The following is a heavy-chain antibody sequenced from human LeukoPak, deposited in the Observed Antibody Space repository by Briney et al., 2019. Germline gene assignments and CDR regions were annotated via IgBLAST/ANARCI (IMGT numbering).Heavy chain of an antibody. D-gene: IGHD4-11*01. Sequence: SETLSLTCTVPGGSISNYYWSWIRQPAGKGLEWIGRIYTSGSTNYNPSLKSRVTMSLDTSKNQFSLNLSSVTAADTAVYYCARYTVDGWDYFDYWGQGTLVTVSS. CDR3: ARYTVDGWDYFDY. V-gene: IGHV4-4*07. CDR1: GGSISNYY. J-gene: IGHJ4*02. CDR2: IYTSGST.